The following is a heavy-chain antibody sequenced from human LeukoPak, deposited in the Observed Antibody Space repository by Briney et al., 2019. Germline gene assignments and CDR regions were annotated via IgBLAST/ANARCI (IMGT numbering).Heavy chain of an antibody. Sequence: ASVKVSRKTSGYTFTDYDVNWVRQAPGQGLEWMGYIHPRSGYSESAQRFQSRLSMTRDVSTDTAYMELSTLTSDDTAVYYCARVTSGMRYNWFDPWGQGTLIIVSS. CDR3: ARVTSGMRYNWFDP. CDR1: GYTFTDYD. V-gene: IGHV1-8*01. J-gene: IGHJ5*02. D-gene: IGHD2-2*01. CDR2: IHPRSGYS.